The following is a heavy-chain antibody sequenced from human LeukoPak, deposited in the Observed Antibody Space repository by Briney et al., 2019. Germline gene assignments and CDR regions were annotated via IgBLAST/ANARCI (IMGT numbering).Heavy chain of an antibody. Sequence: NPSETLSLTCTVSGGSISGYYWSWIRQPPGKGLGWIGYIYYSGSTNYNPSLKSRVTISVDTSKNQFSLKLSSVTAADTAVYYCARGYDSSGYYRPYYYYMDVWGKGTTVTVSS. CDR1: GGSISGYY. J-gene: IGHJ6*03. D-gene: IGHD3-22*01. V-gene: IGHV4-59*08. CDR2: IYYSGST. CDR3: ARGYDSSGYYRPYYYYMDV.